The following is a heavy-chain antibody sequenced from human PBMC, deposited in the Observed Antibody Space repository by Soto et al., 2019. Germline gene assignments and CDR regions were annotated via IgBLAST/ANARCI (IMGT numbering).Heavy chain of an antibody. V-gene: IGHV3-7*01. CDR3: AREEYCSGGSCSLHIDY. CDR2: IKQDGSEK. J-gene: IGHJ4*02. CDR1: GFTFSSYW. Sequence: GGSLRLSCAASGFTFSSYWMSWVRQAPGKGLEWVANIKQDGSEKYYVDSVKGRFTISRDNATNSLYLQMNSLRAEDTAVYYCAREEYCSGGSCSLHIDYWGQGTLVTVSS. D-gene: IGHD2-15*01.